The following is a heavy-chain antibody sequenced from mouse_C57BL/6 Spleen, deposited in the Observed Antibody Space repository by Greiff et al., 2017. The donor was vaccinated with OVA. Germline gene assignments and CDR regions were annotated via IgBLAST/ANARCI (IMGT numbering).Heavy chain of an antibody. CDR3: ARPSYGSSYVRVLYFDY. CDR1: GYTFTDYN. D-gene: IGHD1-1*01. CDR2: INPNNGGT. J-gene: IGHJ2*01. Sequence: VQLQQSGPELVKPGASVKIPCKASGYTFTDYNMDWVKQSHGKSLEWIGDINPNNGGTIYNQKFKGKATLTVDKSSSTAYMELRSLTSEDTAVYYCARPSYGSSYVRVLYFDYWGQGTTLTVSS. V-gene: IGHV1-18*01.